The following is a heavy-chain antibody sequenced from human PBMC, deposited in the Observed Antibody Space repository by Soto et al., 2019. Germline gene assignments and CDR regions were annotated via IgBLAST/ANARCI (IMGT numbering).Heavy chain of an antibody. D-gene: IGHD1-1*01. Sequence: QVHLVQSGAEVKKPGASVKVSCKGSGYGFTTYGITWVRQAPGQGLEWMAWISAHNGNTNYAQKLQGRVTVTRDTSTGTADMELGSLRSDDAAVYYCAGGRYGDYWGQGALVTVSS. CDR2: ISAHNGNT. CDR1: GYGFTTYG. CDR3: AGGRYGDY. V-gene: IGHV1-18*01. J-gene: IGHJ4*02.